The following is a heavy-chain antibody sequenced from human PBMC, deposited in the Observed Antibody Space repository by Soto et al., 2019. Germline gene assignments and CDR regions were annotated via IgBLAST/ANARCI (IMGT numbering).Heavy chain of an antibody. J-gene: IGHJ2*01. V-gene: IGHV4-61*01. D-gene: IGHD3-22*01. CDR1: GGSVSSGSYY. CDR2: IYYSGST. Sequence: PSETLSLTCTVSGGSVSSGSYYWSWIRQPPGKGLEWIGYIYYSGSTNYNPSLKSRVTISVDTSKNQFSLKLSSVTAADTAVYYCARGYYDSSGYYGNPWWYCDLWGRGTLVTVSS. CDR3: ARGYYDSSGYYGNPWWYCDL.